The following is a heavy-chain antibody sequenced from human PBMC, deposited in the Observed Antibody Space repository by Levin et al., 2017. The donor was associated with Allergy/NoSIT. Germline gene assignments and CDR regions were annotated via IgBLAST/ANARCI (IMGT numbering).Heavy chain of an antibody. D-gene: IGHD5-12*01. CDR2: ISSSSSYI. V-gene: IGHV3-21*01. CDR1: GFTFSSYS. Sequence: LSLTCAASGFTFSSYSMNWVRQAPGKGLEWVSSISSSSSYIYYADSVKGRFTISRDNAKNSLYLQMNSLRAEDTAVYYCARVRVVATIPDAFDIWGQGTMVTVSS. J-gene: IGHJ3*02. CDR3: ARVRVVATIPDAFDI.